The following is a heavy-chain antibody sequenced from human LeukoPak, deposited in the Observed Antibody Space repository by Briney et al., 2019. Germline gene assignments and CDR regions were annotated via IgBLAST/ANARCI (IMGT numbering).Heavy chain of an antibody. CDR3: ASSYYYGSGSYFHYGMDV. CDR2: IYPGDSDT. D-gene: IGHD3-10*01. V-gene: IGHV5-51*01. J-gene: IGHJ6*04. CDR1: GYSFTSYW. Sequence: GESLKISCKGSGYSFTSYWIGWVRQMPGKGLEWMGIIYPGDSDTRYSPSFQGQVTISADKSISTAYLQWSSLKALDTATYYCASSYYYGSGSYFHYGMDVWGKGTTVTVSS.